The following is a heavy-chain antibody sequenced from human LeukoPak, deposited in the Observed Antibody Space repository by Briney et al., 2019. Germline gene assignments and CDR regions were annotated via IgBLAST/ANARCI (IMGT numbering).Heavy chain of an antibody. V-gene: IGHV1-69*13. Sequence: WASVTVSCKTSGDTFSSYAITWVRQAPGQGLEWMGGIIPVFGTTNYAQNLEGRVTITADESTSTAYLELSSLRSEDTAVFYCARGMVRAMGWGNYYNGMDVWGQGTTVTVSS. J-gene: IGHJ6*02. CDR3: ARGMVRAMGWGNYYNGMDV. D-gene: IGHD3-10*01. CDR2: IIPVFGTT. CDR1: GDTFSSYA.